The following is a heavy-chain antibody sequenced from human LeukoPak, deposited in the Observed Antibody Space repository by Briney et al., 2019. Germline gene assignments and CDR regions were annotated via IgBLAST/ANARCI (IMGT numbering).Heavy chain of an antibody. V-gene: IGHV4-59*08. D-gene: IGHD4-17*01. J-gene: IGHJ4*02. CDR3: ARAGYGDSDFDY. Sequence: PSETLSLTCTVSGASISSWFWSWIRQPPGKGLQWIRYFYYSGSTNYNPSLKSRVTISVDTSKNQFSLKLNSVTAADTAVYYCARAGYGDSDFDYWGQGTLVTVSS. CDR1: GASISSWF. CDR2: FYYSGST.